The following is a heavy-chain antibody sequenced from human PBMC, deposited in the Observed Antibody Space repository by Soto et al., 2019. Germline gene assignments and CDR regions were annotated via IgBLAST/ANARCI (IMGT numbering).Heavy chain of an antibody. CDR1: GCSISSSSYY. Sequence: SETLSLTCTVSGCSISSSSYYWGWIRQPPGKGLEWIGSIYYSGSTYYNPSLKSRVTISVDTSKNQFSLKLSSVTAADTAVYYCARLIAMVRGVKGQDFDYWGQGTQVTVSS. J-gene: IGHJ4*02. CDR3: ARLIAMVRGVKGQDFDY. V-gene: IGHV4-39*01. CDR2: IYYSGST. D-gene: IGHD3-10*01.